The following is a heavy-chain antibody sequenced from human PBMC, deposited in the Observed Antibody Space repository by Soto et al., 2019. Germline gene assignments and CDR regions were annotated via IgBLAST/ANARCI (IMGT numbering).Heavy chain of an antibody. CDR2: ISGYNGQT. CDR3: ARDTRKELWVEGLNAMDV. CDR1: AYTFTTYG. Sequence: GPEVKKSGASVKVSCKASAYTFTTYGVSWVRQAPGQGLEWMGWISGYNGQTNYAQKFRGRVTFTTDTSTSTAYMELRSLRPDDTAMYFCARDTRKELWVEGLNAMDVW. J-gene: IGHJ6*01. D-gene: IGHD3-16*01. V-gene: IGHV1-18*01.